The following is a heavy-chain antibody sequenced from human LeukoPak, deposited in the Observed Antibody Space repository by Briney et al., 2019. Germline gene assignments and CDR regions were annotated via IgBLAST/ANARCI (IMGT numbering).Heavy chain of an antibody. CDR1: GYTFTSYD. CDR3: TRGLVVLSATSWAFDI. Sequence: GASVKVSCKASGYTFTSYDINWVRQATAQGLEWMGWMNPNSGNTGYAQKFQARVSMTRNTSISTAYMELSSLRSEDTAVYYCTRGLVVLSATSWAFDIWGHGTMVTVSS. CDR2: MNPNSGNT. D-gene: IGHD2-15*01. J-gene: IGHJ3*02. V-gene: IGHV1-8*01.